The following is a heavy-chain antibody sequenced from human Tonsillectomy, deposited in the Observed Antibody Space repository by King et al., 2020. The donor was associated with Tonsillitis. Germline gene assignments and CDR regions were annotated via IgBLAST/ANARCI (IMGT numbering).Heavy chain of an antibody. CDR3: TAGVGRSDNDC. V-gene: IGHV3-15*01. J-gene: IGHJ4*02. CDR1: GFTFSNAW. CDR2: IKSKTDGGTR. Sequence: EVQLVESGGGLVKPGGSLRLSCAASGFTFSNAWMSWVRQAPGKGLEWVGRIKSKTDGGTRDFATPVKVRFIISRDDSKNMLYLQMNSLKTEDTAVYYCTAGVGRSDNDCWGQGVLVTVSS. D-gene: IGHD2-15*01.